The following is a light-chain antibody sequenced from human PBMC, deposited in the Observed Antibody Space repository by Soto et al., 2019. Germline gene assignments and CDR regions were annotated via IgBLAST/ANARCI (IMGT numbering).Light chain of an antibody. CDR2: WAS. V-gene: IGKV4-1*01. CDR1: RTLLSTAKNNHY. Sequence: IVMTQSPDSLAVSLGERATINCKSSRTLLSTAKNNHYFAWYQQKPGQPPRLLIYWASTRESGVPDRFSGSGSGADFTLTISSLQAEDVAVYYCQQYHSTPSTYGQGTKLEIK. CDR3: QQYHSTPST. J-gene: IGKJ2*01.